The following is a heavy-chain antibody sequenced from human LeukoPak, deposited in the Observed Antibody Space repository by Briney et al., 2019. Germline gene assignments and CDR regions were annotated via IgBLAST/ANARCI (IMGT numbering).Heavy chain of an antibody. V-gene: IGHV3-53*01. J-gene: IGHJ4*02. CDR2: IYSGGST. CDR3: ARDRYGDFGSFDY. D-gene: IGHD4-17*01. CDR1: GVSVSSNY. Sequence: GGSLRLSCAASGVSVSSNYMSWVRQAPGKGLEWVSVIYSGGSTYYADSVKGRFTISRDNSKNTLYLQMNSLRAEDTAVYYCARDRYGDFGSFDYWGQGTLVTVSS.